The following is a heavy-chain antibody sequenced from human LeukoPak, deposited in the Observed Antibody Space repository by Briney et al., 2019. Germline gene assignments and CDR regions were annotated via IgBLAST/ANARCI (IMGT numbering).Heavy chain of an antibody. CDR3: SRDPPGAWGGYDQYYYYYMDV. Sequence: GASVKVSCKASGGTFSSYAISWVRQAPGQGLEWMGRIVPIFGTANYAQKFQGRVTITTDESTSTAYMQLMSLRSEDTAVYYCSRDPPGAWGGYDQYYYYYMDVWGKGTTVTVSS. V-gene: IGHV1-69*05. CDR1: GGTFSSYA. CDR2: IVPIFGTA. J-gene: IGHJ6*03. D-gene: IGHD5-12*01.